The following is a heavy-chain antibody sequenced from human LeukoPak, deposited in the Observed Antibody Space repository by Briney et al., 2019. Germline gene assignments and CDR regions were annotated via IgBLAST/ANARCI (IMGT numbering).Heavy chain of an antibody. J-gene: IGHJ4*02. V-gene: IGHV4-30-4*08. D-gene: IGHD6-13*01. Sequence: PSQTLSLTCTVSGGSISSGDYYWSWIRQPPWKGLEWIGYIYYSGSTYYNPSLKSRVTISVDTSKNQFSLKLSSVTAADTAVYYCTRGPSAVAFDYWGQGTLVTVSS. CDR1: GGSISSGDYY. CDR3: TRGPSAVAFDY. CDR2: IYYSGST.